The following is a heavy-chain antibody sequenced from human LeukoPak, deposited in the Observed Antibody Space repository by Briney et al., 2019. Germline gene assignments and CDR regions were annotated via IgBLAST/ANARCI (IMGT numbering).Heavy chain of an antibody. D-gene: IGHD6-19*01. CDR3: AKDPIGVAAKRGLDY. J-gene: IGHJ4*02. CDR2: ITGGGVST. Sequence: PGGSLRLSCAASGFGFSYHAMHWVRQTPGKGLEWVSGITGGGVSTHYADSVKGRFTISRDNSKNTLFLQMNSLRAEDTAVYYCAKDPIGVAAKRGLDYWGQGTLVTVSS. V-gene: IGHV3-23*01. CDR1: GFGFSYHA.